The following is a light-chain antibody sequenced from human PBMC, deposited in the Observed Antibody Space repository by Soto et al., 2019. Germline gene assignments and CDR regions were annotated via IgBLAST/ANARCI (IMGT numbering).Light chain of an antibody. J-gene: IGKJ1*01. CDR1: QSVSSTS. Sequence: EIVLTQSPGTLSLSPGERATLSCRASQSVSSTSLAWYQQKPGQAPRLLIFGASKRATGIPDRFSGSGSGRDFTLTISGLEPEDFAVYYCHQYNNFWTFGQGTKVDIK. V-gene: IGKV3-20*01. CDR3: HQYNNFWT. CDR2: GAS.